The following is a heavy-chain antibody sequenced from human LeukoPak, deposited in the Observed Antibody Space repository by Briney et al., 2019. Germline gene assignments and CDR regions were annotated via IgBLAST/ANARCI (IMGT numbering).Heavy chain of an antibody. CDR3: AREFYDSSGAFWFDP. J-gene: IGHJ5*02. Sequence: ASVKVSCKASGYTFTSYGISWVRRAPGQGLEWMGWISAYNGKTNYAQKLQGRVTMTTDTSTSTAYMELRSLRSDDTAVYYCAREFYDSSGAFWFDPWGQGTPVTVSS. D-gene: IGHD3-22*01. CDR2: ISAYNGKT. V-gene: IGHV1-18*01. CDR1: GYTFTSYG.